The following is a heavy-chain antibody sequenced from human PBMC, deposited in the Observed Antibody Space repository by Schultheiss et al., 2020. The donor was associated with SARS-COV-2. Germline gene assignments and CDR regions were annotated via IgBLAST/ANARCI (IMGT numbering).Heavy chain of an antibody. V-gene: IGHV1-18*04. CDR2: INPIFGTA. J-gene: IGHJ3*02. CDR3: ARDHNLHVTMVRGVDAFDI. Sequence: ASVKVSCKASGYTLTGYYIHWVRQAPGQGLEWMGWINPIFGTANYAQKFQGRVTMTTDTSTSTAYMELRSLRSDDTAVYYCARDHNLHVTMVRGVDAFDIWGQGTMVTVSS. D-gene: IGHD3-10*01. CDR1: GYTLTGYY.